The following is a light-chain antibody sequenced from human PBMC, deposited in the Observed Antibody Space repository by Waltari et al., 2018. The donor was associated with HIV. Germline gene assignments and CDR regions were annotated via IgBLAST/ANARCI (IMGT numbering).Light chain of an antibody. CDR3: QVWDSSSDHVV. J-gene: IGLJ2*01. CDR2: YDS. Sequence: SYVLTQPPSVSVAPGKTARITCGGNNIGSKSVHWYQQKPGQAPDRFIYYDSDRPSVIPERFSGSNSGNTATLTSSRVEAGDEADYYCQVWDSSSDHVVFGGGTKLTVL. CDR1: NIGSKS. V-gene: IGLV3-21*04.